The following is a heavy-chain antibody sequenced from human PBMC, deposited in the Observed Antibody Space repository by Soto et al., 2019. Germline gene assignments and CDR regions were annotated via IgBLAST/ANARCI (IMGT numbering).Heavy chain of an antibody. CDR3: AKDYHSTGWDVAFDY. CDR1: GGSISDYY. D-gene: IGHD6-19*01. Sequence: QVQLQESGPGLVKPSETLSLTCTISGGSISDYYWSWVRQSPGKGLEWIGYVYHTGSTNYNPSLKTRVTISVDTSRNQFSLLLYSVTAADTAVYYCAKDYHSTGWDVAFDYWGQGTLVTVSS. CDR2: VYHTGST. V-gene: IGHV4-59*13. J-gene: IGHJ4*02.